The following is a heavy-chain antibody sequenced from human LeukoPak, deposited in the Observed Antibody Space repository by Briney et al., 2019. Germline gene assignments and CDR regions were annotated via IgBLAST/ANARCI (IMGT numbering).Heavy chain of an antibody. CDR3: ARVMSYYGSGSYYWSYYYYYMDV. V-gene: IGHV3-23*01. J-gene: IGHJ6*03. CDR2: ISGSGGNT. Sequence: HPGGSLRLSCAASGFTFSSYAMNWVRQAPGKGLEWVSAISGSGGNTYYADSVKGRFTISRDNSKNSLYLQMNSLRAEDTAVYYCARVMSYYGSGSYYWSYYYYYMDVWGKGTTVTISS. CDR1: GFTFSSYA. D-gene: IGHD3-10*01.